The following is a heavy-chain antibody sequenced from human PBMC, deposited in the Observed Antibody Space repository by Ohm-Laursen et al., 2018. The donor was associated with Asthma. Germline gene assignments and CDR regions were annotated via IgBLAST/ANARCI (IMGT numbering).Heavy chain of an antibody. CDR2: IYPDGGEK. D-gene: IGHD6-19*01. J-gene: IGHJ4*02. CDR3: AREAFSSGWENFDY. Sequence: SLRLSCSASGLPFSNFWMSWVRQAPGKGLEWVANIYPDGGEKYYVDSVDGRFTISRDNAKNSLYLQMNSLRAEDTAVYYCAREAFSSGWENFDYWGQGTLVTVSS. V-gene: IGHV3-7*01. CDR1: GLPFSNFW.